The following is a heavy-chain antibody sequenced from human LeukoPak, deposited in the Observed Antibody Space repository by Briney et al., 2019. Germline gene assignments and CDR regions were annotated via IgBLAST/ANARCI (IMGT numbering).Heavy chain of an antibody. J-gene: IGHJ4*02. Sequence: PGGSLRLSCAASGFTFSSYSMNWVRQAPGKGLEWVSSISSSSSYIYYADSVKDRFTISRDNAKNSLYLQMNSLRAEDTAVYYCARAELGWDVRGSYWGQGTLVTVSS. CDR3: ARAELGWDVRGSY. CDR1: GFTFSSYS. CDR2: ISSSSSYI. V-gene: IGHV3-21*01. D-gene: IGHD3-10*01.